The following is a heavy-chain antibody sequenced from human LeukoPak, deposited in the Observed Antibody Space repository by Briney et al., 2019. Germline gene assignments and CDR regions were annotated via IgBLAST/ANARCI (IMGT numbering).Heavy chain of an antibody. D-gene: IGHD4/OR15-4a*01. Sequence: GGSLRLTCTVSGFTVSSDSMSWVRQAPGKGLEWVSFIYSGGSTHYSDSVKGRFTISRDNSKNTLYLQMNSLRAEDTAVYYCARRAGAYSHPYDYWGQGTLVTVSS. J-gene: IGHJ4*02. V-gene: IGHV3-53*01. CDR3: ARRAGAYSHPYDY. CDR1: GFTVSSDS. CDR2: IYSGGST.